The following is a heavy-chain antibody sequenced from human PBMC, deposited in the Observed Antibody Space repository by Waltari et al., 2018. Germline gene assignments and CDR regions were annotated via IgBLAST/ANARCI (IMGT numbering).Heavy chain of an antibody. CDR1: GFTFDDYA. CDR2: ISWNSGSI. CDR3: AKASSSGWYGAFDI. D-gene: IGHD6-19*01. V-gene: IGHV3-9*03. J-gene: IGHJ3*02. Sequence: EVQLVESGGGLVQHGRSLRLSCAASGFTFDDYAMHWVRQAPGKGLEWVSGISWNSGSIGYADSVKGRFTISRDNAKNSLYLQMNSLRAEDMALYYCAKASSSGWYGAFDIWGQGTMVTVSS.